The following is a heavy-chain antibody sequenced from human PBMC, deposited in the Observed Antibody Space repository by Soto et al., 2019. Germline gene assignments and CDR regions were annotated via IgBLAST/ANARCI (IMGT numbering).Heavy chain of an antibody. CDR1: GFTFSRHW. J-gene: IGHJ4*02. CDR3: AKENWANPDS. Sequence: GGSLRLSCAASGFTFSRHWMHWVRQGPEKGLVWVSRINSDGSRIDYADSVKGRFTISRDNAKNTLYLQMNGLRAEDTAVYYCAKENWANPDSWGQGTLVTVSS. CDR2: INSDGSRI. D-gene: IGHD7-27*01. V-gene: IGHV3-74*01.